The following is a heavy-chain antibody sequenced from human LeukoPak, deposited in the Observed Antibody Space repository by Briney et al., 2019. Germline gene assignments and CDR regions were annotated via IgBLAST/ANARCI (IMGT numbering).Heavy chain of an antibody. CDR1: GYIFINYY. V-gene: IGHV1-46*01. CDR2: INPSDGST. J-gene: IGHJ4*02. Sequence: WASVTVSCKASGYIFINYYIHWVRQAPGQGLEWMGVINPSDGSTNYAQKYQDRVTMTRDTSTRTVYMQLSSLRSDDTAVYYCARDVAREFDYWGQGTLVIVSS. CDR3: ARDVAREFDY.